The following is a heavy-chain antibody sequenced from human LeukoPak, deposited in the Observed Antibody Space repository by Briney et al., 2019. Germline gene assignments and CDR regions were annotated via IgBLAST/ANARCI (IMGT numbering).Heavy chain of an antibody. Sequence: SETLSLTCAVYGGSFSGYYWSWFRQPPGKGLEWIGEINHSGSTNYNPSLKSRVTISVDTSKNQFSLKLSSVTAADTAVYYCARRLTGGIAAFNWFDPWGQGTLVAVSS. D-gene: IGHD6-13*01. V-gene: IGHV4-34*01. CDR1: GGSFSGYY. CDR2: INHSGST. J-gene: IGHJ5*02. CDR3: ARRLTGGIAAFNWFDP.